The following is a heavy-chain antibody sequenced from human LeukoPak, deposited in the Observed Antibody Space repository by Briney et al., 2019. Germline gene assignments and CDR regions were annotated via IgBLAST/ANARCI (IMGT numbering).Heavy chain of an antibody. V-gene: IGHV5-51*01. J-gene: IGHJ6*02. D-gene: IGHD3-22*01. CDR3: ARPHYYDSSGYYGMDV. CDR2: IYPGDSDT. CDR1: GYSFTSYW. Sequence: GESLKISCKGSGYSFTSYWIGWVRQMPGKGLEWMGIIYPGDSDTRYSPSFQGQVTISADKSISTAYLQWSSLKALDTAMYYCARPHYYDSSGYYGMDVWGQGTTVTVSS.